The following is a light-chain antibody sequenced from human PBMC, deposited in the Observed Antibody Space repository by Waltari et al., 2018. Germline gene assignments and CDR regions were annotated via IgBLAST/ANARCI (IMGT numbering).Light chain of an antibody. CDR1: QTMSNY. CDR3: QQSFSIPYI. CDR2: AAN. J-gene: IGKJ2*01. Sequence: DIQMTQSPSSLSASVGGSVTITCRASQTMSNYLNWYQHKPGKAPKLLIYAANRLQSGVPSRFSGIGSGTNFTLTISSLQPEDFATYYCQQSFSIPYIFGQGTNLEIK. V-gene: IGKV1-39*01.